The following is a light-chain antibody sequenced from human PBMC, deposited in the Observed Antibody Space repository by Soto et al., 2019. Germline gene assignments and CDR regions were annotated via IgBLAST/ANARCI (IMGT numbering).Light chain of an antibody. V-gene: IGKV3D-15*01. J-gene: IGKJ5*01. CDR2: GIS. Sequence: EIVLTQSPATLSLSPGERATLSCRASQSVSSNLAWYQQKPGQAPRLLIYGISTRATGVPDRFSGSGSGTDFTLTISRLEPEDFAVYYCQQYTDWPPTFGQGTRLEIK. CDR3: QQYTDWPPT. CDR1: QSVSSN.